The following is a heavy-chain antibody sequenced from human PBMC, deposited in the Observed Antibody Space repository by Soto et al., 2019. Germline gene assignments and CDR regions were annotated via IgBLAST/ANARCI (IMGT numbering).Heavy chain of an antibody. CDR3: AKDTITGTYYYGSGRNFDY. V-gene: IGHV3-23*01. J-gene: IGHJ4*02. D-gene: IGHD3-10*01. CDR2: ISGSGGST. Sequence: PGGSLRLSCAASGFTFSSYAMSWVRQAPGKGLEWVSAISGSGGSTYYADSVKGRFTISRDNSKNTLYLQMNSLRAEDTAVYYCAKDTITGTYYYGSGRNFDYWGQGTLVTVSS. CDR1: GFTFSSYA.